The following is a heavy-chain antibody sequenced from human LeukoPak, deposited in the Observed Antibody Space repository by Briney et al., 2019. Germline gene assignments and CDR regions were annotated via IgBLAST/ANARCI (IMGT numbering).Heavy chain of an antibody. D-gene: IGHD3-10*01. Sequence: PGGSLKLSCAASGFTFSSYAMSWVRQAPGKGLEWVSAISGSGGSTYYADSVKGRFTISRDNSKNTLYLQMNSLRAEDTAVYYCAKDGVNYYGSGSYLEYWGQGTLVTVSS. J-gene: IGHJ4*02. V-gene: IGHV3-23*01. CDR3: AKDGVNYYGSGSYLEY. CDR2: ISGSGGST. CDR1: GFTFSSYA.